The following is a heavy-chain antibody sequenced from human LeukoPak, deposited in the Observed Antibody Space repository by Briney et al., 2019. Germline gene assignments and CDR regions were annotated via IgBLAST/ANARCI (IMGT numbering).Heavy chain of an antibody. Sequence: SSETLSLTCAVYGGSFSGYYWSWIRQPPGKGLEWIGEINHSGSTNYNPSLKSRVTISVDTSENQFSLKLSSVTAADTAVYYCARAYYYKAFDIWGQGTMVTVSS. CDR2: INHSGST. CDR3: ARAYYYKAFDI. V-gene: IGHV4-34*01. CDR1: GGSFSGYY. J-gene: IGHJ3*02. D-gene: IGHD3-22*01.